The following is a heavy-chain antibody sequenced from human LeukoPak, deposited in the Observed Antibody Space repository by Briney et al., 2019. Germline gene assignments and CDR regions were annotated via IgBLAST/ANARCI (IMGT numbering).Heavy chain of an antibody. CDR1: GGSISRYY. D-gene: IGHD6-19*01. CDR2: IYYRGTT. J-gene: IGHJ4*02. CDR3: ARDRRWSSGWFYDY. V-gene: IGHV4-59*12. Sequence: SETLSLTCTVSGGSISRYYWSWIRQPPGKGLEWLGYIYYRGTTNCNPSLKSRVTISVDTSENEFSLKLTSVTAADTAVYYCARDRRWSSGWFYDYWGQGTLVTVSS.